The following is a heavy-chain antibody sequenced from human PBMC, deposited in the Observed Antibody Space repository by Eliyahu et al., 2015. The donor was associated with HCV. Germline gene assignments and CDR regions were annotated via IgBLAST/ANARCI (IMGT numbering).Heavy chain of an antibody. Sequence: QVQLVQSGAEVKKPGASVKVSXKAXESTFTSYSIHWVRXAPGQGLEWMGITNPGGGSTTYAQKFQDRVTVTSDTSTNTVYMQLSSLRSADTAVYFCARDLSYHSSPYYYALDYWGQGTLVTVSS. CDR1: ESTFTSYS. D-gene: IGHD3-22*01. CDR3: ARDLSYHSSPYYYALDY. V-gene: IGHV1-46*01. J-gene: IGHJ4*02. CDR2: TNPGGGST.